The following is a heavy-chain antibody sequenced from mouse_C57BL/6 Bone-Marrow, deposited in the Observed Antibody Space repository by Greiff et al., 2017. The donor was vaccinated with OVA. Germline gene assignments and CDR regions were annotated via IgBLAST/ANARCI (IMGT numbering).Heavy chain of an antibody. J-gene: IGHJ4*01. CDR2: ISYDGSN. CDR1: GYSITSGYY. CDR3: AREDAMDY. Sequence: EVQLMESGPGLVKPSQSLSLTCSVTGYSITSGYYWNWIRQFPGNKLEWMGYISYDGSNNYNPSLKNRISITRDTSKNQFFLKLNSVTTEDTATYYCAREDAMDYWGQGTSVTVSS. V-gene: IGHV3-6*01.